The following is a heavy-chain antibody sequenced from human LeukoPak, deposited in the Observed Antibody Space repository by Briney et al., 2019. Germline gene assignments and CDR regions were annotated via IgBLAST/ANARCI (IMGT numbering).Heavy chain of an antibody. CDR3: ARDLYFDYYDSSGRYSL. CDR2: ISSSSSYI. J-gene: IGHJ4*02. CDR1: GFTFSSYS. Sequence: PGGSLRLSCAASGFTFSSYSMNWVRQAPGKGLEWVSSISSSSSYIYYADSVKGRFTISRDNAKNSLYLQMNSLRAEDTAVYYCARDLYFDYYDSSGRYSLWGQGTLVTVSS. D-gene: IGHD3-22*01. V-gene: IGHV3-21*01.